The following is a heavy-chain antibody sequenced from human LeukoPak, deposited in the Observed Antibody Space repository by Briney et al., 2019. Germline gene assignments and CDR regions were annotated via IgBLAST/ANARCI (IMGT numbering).Heavy chain of an antibody. D-gene: IGHD5-12*01. V-gene: IGHV4-59*01. CDR3: ARLSGYDWESSYDY. CDR2: IYYSGST. CDR1: GGSISSYY. Sequence: PSETLSLTCTVSGGSISSYYWSWIRQSPGKGLEWIGYIYYSGSTNYNPSLKSRVTISVDTSKNQFSLKLSSVTAADTAVYYCARLSGYDWESSYDYWGQGTLVTVSS. J-gene: IGHJ4*02.